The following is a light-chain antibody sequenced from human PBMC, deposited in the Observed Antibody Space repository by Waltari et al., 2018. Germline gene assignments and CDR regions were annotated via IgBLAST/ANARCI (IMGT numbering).Light chain of an antibody. J-gene: IGKJ2*01. V-gene: IGKV4-1*01. Sequence: DIVMTQSPDPLAVSLGERATINCESTHSLFKTCNNNNYLAWYQQKPGKPPRLLIYWASTRESGVPDRFTGSGSGTDFTLTISNLQAEDVAVYYCQQSYSPPYTFGQGTKLEMK. CDR3: QQSYSPPYT. CDR2: WAS. CDR1: HSLFKTCNNNNY.